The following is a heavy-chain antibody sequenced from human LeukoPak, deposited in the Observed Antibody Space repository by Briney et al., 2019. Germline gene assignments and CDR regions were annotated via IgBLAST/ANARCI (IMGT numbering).Heavy chain of an antibody. CDR2: ISATSSFT. V-gene: IGHV3-11*03. CDR3: ARTTSGYYWTPFDY. J-gene: IGHJ4*02. D-gene: IGHD3-22*01. Sequence: SGGSLRLSCAASGFTFSDYYVSWIRQAPGEGLEWVSYISATSSFTNYADSVKGRFTTSRDNAKNSLYLQMNSLRAEDTAVYYCARTTSGYYWTPFDYWGRGTLVTVSS. CDR1: GFTFSDYY.